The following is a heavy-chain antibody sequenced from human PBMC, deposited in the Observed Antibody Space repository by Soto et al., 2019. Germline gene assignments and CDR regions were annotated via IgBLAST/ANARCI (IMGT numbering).Heavy chain of an antibody. J-gene: IGHJ6*02. CDR2: MNPNSGNT. D-gene: IGHD3-3*01. V-gene: IGHV1-8*01. CDR1: GYTFTSYD. Sequence: ASVKVSCKASGYTFTSYDINWVRQATGQGLEWMGWMNPNSGNTGYAQKFQGRVTMTRNTSISTAYMELSSLRSEDTAVYYCARGVEWLTRHYYYYYGMDVWGQGTTVTVS. CDR3: ARGVEWLTRHYYYYYGMDV.